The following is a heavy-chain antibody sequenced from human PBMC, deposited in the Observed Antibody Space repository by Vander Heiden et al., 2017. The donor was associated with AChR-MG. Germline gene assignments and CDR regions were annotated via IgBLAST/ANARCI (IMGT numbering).Heavy chain of an antibody. V-gene: IGHV4-38-2*01. CDR2: IFRAGNT. D-gene: IGHD5-12*01. CDR3: VVATVSDFHYWYFDL. CDR1: GYSISSGLY. Sequence: QVQLQESGPGRVKPSETLHLSCAVSGYSISSGLYWGWIRQSPGKGLEWIGLIFRAGNTYYNPSLKSRVTISVDTSRNQFSLRLKSVTATDTAVYYCVVATVSDFHYWYFDLWGRGTLV. J-gene: IGHJ2*01.